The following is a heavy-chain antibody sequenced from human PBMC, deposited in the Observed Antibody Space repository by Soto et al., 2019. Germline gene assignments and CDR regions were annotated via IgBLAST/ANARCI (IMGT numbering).Heavy chain of an antibody. Sequence: HGGSMRLACAASGFTFSSYAMHWVRQAPGKGLEWVALISYDGSDKDYADSVKGRFTISRDNSRNTLFLQMNSLRAEDTAVYYCARDYYKYYDSSGYYRSPAYWGQGTLVTSPQ. D-gene: IGHD3-22*01. CDR3: ARDYYKYYDSSGYYRSPAY. J-gene: IGHJ4*02. CDR1: GFTFSSYA. V-gene: IGHV3-30-3*01. CDR2: ISYDGSDK.